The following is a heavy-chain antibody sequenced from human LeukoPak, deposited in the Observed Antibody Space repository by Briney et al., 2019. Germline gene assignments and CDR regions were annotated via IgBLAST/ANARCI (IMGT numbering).Heavy chain of an antibody. CDR3: ARETGSSGYYYLSDYYGMDV. CDR2: ISSSSSTI. J-gene: IGHJ6*02. Sequence: GGSLRLSCAASGFTFDDYAMHWVRQAPGKGLEWVSYISSSSSTIYYADSVKGRFTISRDNAKNSLYLQMNSLRAEDTAVYYCARETGSSGYYYLSDYYGMDVWGQGTTVTVSS. D-gene: IGHD3-22*01. CDR1: GFTFDDYA. V-gene: IGHV3-48*04.